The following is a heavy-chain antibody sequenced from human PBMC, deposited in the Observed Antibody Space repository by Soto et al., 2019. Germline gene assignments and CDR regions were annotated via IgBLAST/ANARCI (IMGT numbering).Heavy chain of an antibody. Sequence: GGSLRLSCAASGFTFSSYGMHWVRQAPGKGLEWVSAISGSGGSTDYADSVKGRFTISRDNSKNTLYLQMNSLRAEDTAVYYCAKGGGHITIFGVVTLDYYYYMDVWGKGTTVTVSS. J-gene: IGHJ6*03. D-gene: IGHD3-3*01. CDR2: ISGSGGST. CDR3: AKGGGHITIFGVVTLDYYYYMDV. CDR1: GFTFSSYG. V-gene: IGHV3-23*01.